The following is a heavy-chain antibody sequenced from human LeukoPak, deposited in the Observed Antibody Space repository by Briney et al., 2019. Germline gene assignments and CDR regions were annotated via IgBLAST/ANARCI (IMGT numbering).Heavy chain of an antibody. CDR2: ISGSGGST. CDR3: AKRSRFGELFATAYYYGMDV. D-gene: IGHD3-10*01. V-gene: IGHV3-23*01. Sequence: GGSLRLSCAASGFTFSSYAMSWVRQAPGKGLEWVSAISGSGGSTYYADPVKGRFTISRDNSKNTLYLQMNSLRAEDTAVYYCAKRSRFGELFATAYYYGMDVWGQGTTVTVSS. J-gene: IGHJ6*02. CDR1: GFTFSSYA.